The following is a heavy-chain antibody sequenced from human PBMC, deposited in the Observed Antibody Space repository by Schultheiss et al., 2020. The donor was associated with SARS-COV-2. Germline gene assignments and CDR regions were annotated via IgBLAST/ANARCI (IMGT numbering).Heavy chain of an antibody. Sequence: GGSLRLSCAASGFTFSSYAMSWVRQAPGKGLEWVSRINSDGSSTSYADSVKGRFTISRDNAKNTLYLQMNSLRAEDTAVYYCARDPPPLGYGMDVWGQGTTVTVSS. CDR1: GFTFSSYA. CDR2: INSDGSST. J-gene: IGHJ6*02. D-gene: IGHD1-26*01. CDR3: ARDPPPLGYGMDV. V-gene: IGHV3-74*01.